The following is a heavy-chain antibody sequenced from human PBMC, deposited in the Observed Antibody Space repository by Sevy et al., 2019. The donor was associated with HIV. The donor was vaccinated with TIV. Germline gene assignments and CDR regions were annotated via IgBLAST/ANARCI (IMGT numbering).Heavy chain of an antibody. D-gene: IGHD3-10*01. CDR3: AREAGSTYYGLLDY. CDR2: FNPLSGGT. V-gene: IGHV1-2*06. CDR1: GYTFTDNY. J-gene: IGHJ4*02. Sequence: ASVKVSCKTFGYTFTDNYIHWVRQAPGQGLEWMGRFNPLSGGTKSAQQVQGRVTMTRDTSISTAYMEVSRLRFDDTAVYYCAREAGSTYYGLLDYWGQGSLVTVSS.